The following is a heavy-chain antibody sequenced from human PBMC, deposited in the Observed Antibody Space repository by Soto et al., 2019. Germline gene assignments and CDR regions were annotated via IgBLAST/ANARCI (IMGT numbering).Heavy chain of an antibody. J-gene: IGHJ4*02. CDR1: GGSVSSSSCY. CDR2: IYYSGST. CDR3: ARHSPDIGAAITWGYFLHQ. D-gene: IGHD5-12*01. V-gene: IGHV4-39*01. Sequence: SETLSLTCTAAGGSVSSSSCYWGWIRQPPGKGLEWIGSIYYSGSTYYNPSLKSRVTFSVAMSKTYFSLKLSSVPAADTVFYFFARHSPDIGAAITWGYFLHQWGRETLPTASS.